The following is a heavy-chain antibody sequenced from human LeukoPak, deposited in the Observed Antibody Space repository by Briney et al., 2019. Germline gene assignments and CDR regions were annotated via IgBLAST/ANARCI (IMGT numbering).Heavy chain of an antibody. CDR2: INAGNGNT. Sequence: GASVKVSCKASGYTFTSYAMHWVRQAPGQRLEWMGWINAGNGNTKYSQKFQGRVTITADESTSTAYMELSSLRSEDTAVYYCARGTQQQLVRIDYWGQGTLVTVSS. V-gene: IGHV1-3*01. CDR1: GYTFTSYA. D-gene: IGHD6-13*01. J-gene: IGHJ4*02. CDR3: ARGTQQQLVRIDY.